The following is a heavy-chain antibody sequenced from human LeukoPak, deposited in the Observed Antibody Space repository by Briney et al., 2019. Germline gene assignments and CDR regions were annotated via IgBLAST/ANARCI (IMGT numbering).Heavy chain of an antibody. D-gene: IGHD2-2*01. CDR1: GFTFTRYG. CDR3: AKGSFYCTSSTCPQYYYYMDV. Sequence: PGGSLRLSCAASGFTFTRYGMHWVRQAPGKGLEWVAFVRYDGRDKYYSDSVKGRFSISRDDSRNTVFLQMNSLTAEDTAIYYCAKGSFYCTSSTCPQYYYYMDVWGTGTTVTVSS. CDR2: VRYDGRDK. J-gene: IGHJ6*03. V-gene: IGHV3-30*02.